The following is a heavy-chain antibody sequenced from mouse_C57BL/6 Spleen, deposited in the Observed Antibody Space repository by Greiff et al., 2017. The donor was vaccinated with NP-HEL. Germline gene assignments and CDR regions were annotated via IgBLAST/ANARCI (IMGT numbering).Heavy chain of an antibody. V-gene: IGHV1-52*01. Sequence: QVQLQQSGAELVRPGSSVKLSCKASGYTFTSYWMHWVKQRPIQGLEWIGNIDPSDSETHYNQKFKDKATLTVDKSSSTAYMQLSSLTSEDSAVYYCARGVTTVVEDYYAMDYWGQGTSVTVSS. CDR1: GYTFTSYW. J-gene: IGHJ4*01. D-gene: IGHD1-1*01. CDR2: IDPSDSET. CDR3: ARGVTTVVEDYYAMDY.